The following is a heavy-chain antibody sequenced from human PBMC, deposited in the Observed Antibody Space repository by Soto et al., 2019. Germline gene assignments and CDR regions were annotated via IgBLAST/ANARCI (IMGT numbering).Heavy chain of an antibody. V-gene: IGHV4-38-2*01. D-gene: IGHD3-22*01. CDR3: ARGACGSGYYSEHNAFDI. CDR1: GYSISSGYY. CDR2: IYHSGST. Sequence: NPSETLSLTCAVSGYSISSGYYWGWIRQPPGKGLEWIGSIYHSGSTYYNPSLKRRVTISVDTSKNQFSLKLSSVTAADTAVYYCARGACGSGYYSEHNAFDIWGQGTMVTVSS. J-gene: IGHJ3*02.